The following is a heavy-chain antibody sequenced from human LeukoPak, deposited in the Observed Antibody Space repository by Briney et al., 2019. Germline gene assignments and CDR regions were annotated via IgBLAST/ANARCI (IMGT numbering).Heavy chain of an antibody. CDR1: GGSISSSSYY. D-gene: IGHD3-3*01. CDR3: ARQVSDFWSGYRTFGP. CDR2: IYYSGST. V-gene: IGHV4-39*01. Sequence: PSETLSLTCTVSGGSISSSSYYWGWIRQPPGKGLEWIGSIYYSGSTYYNPSLKSRVTISVDTSKNQFSLKLSSVTAADTAVYYCARQVSDFWSGYRTFGPWGQGTLVTVSS. J-gene: IGHJ5*02.